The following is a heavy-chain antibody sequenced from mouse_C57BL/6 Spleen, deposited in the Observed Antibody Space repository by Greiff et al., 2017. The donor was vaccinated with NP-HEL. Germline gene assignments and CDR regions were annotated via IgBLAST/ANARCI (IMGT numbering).Heavy chain of an antibody. V-gene: IGHV1-42*01. CDR1: GYSFTGYY. Sequence: LEESGPELVKPGASVKISCKASGYSFTGYYMNWVKQSPEKSLEWIGEINPSTGGTTYNQKFKAKATLTVDKSSSTAYMQLKSLTSEDSAVYYCARGYYYGSSYDWFAYWGQGTLVTVSA. J-gene: IGHJ3*01. D-gene: IGHD1-1*01. CDR2: INPSTGGT. CDR3: ARGYYYGSSYDWFAY.